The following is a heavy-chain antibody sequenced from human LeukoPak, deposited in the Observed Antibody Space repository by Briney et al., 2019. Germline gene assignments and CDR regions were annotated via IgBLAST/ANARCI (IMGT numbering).Heavy chain of an antibody. CDR1: GFTVSSNY. D-gene: IGHD1-14*01. Sequence: PGGSLRLSCAASGFTVSSNYMTWVRQAPGKGLEWVSVTYSGGSTYYADSVKGRFTISRDNSKNTLYLQMNSLRAEDTAVYYCAKPARTDYADYWGQGTLVTVSS. CDR3: AKPARTDYADY. CDR2: TYSGGST. J-gene: IGHJ4*02. V-gene: IGHV3-66*04.